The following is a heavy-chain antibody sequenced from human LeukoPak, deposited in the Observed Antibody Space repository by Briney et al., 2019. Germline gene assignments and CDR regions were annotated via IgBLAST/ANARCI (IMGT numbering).Heavy chain of an antibody. CDR3: ARDYLVKSSASDY. D-gene: IGHD2/OR15-2a*01. CDR2: IYSGGST. CDR1: GFTVSYNY. J-gene: IGHJ4*02. V-gene: IGHV3-66*01. Sequence: EAFLSLCCASCGFTVSYNYECGPREPREGALEGVSVIYSGGSTYYADSVKGRFTISRDNSKNAVYLQLNSLRAEDTAVYYCARDYLVKSSASDYWGQGALVTVSS.